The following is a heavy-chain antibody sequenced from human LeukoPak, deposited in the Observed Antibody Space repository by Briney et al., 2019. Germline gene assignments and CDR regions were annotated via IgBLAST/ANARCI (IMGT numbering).Heavy chain of an antibody. CDR2: INHSGST. CDR1: GGSFSGYC. V-gene: IGHV4-34*01. D-gene: IGHD1-26*01. Sequence: SETLSLTCAVYGGSFSGYCWSWIRQPPGKGLEWIGEINHSGSTNYNPSLKSRVTISVDTSKNQFSLKLSSVTAADTAVYYCARHRSYYVDYWGQGTLVTVSS. CDR3: ARHRSYYVDY. J-gene: IGHJ4*02.